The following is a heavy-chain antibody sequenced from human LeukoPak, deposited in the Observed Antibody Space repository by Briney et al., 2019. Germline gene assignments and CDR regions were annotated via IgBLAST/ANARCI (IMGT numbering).Heavy chain of an antibody. Sequence: GGSLRLSCAASGFSFNKYAMHWVRQAPGKGLEWVSGISWNSGSIGYADSVKGRFTISRDNAKNSLYLQMNSLRAEDTALYYCAKDRLPCSSTSCYYYYGVDVWGQGTTVTVS. CDR3: AKDRLPCSSTSCYYYYGVDV. D-gene: IGHD2-2*01. CDR2: ISWNSGSI. CDR1: GFSFNKYA. V-gene: IGHV3-9*01. J-gene: IGHJ6*02.